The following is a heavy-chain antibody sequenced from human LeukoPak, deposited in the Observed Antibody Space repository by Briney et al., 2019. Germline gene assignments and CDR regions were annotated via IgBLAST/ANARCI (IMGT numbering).Heavy chain of an antibody. CDR3: ARVPYGSARRPADY. D-gene: IGHD6-25*01. J-gene: IGHJ4*02. Sequence: PSETLSLTCAVYGGSFSGYYWSWIRQPPGKGLEWIGEINHSGSTNYNPSLKSRVTISVDTSKSQFSLKLSSVTAADTAAYYCARVPYGSARRPADYWGQGTLVTVSS. CDR1: GGSFSGYY. CDR2: INHSGST. V-gene: IGHV4-34*01.